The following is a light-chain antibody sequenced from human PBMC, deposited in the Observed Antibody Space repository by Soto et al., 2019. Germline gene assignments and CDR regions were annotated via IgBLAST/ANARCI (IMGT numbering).Light chain of an antibody. CDR2: SNS. CDR1: SSNIGSNT. CDR3: AAWDDSLNGHVV. V-gene: IGLV1-44*01. Sequence: QSALTQPPSASGTPGQRVTISCSGSSSNIGSNTVNWYQQLPGTAPKLLIYSNSQRPSRVPDRFSGSKSGTSASLAISGLQSEDEADYYCAAWDDSLNGHVVFGGGTKLTVL. J-gene: IGLJ2*01.